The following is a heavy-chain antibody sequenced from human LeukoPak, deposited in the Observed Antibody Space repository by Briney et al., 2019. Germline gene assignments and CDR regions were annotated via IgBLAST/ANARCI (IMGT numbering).Heavy chain of an antibody. D-gene: IGHD6-19*01. CDR3: ARDLKGSGWYFDY. Sequence: SGTLSLTCAVSGGSISSSNWWSWVRQPPGKGLEWIGEIYHSGSTNYNPSLKSRVTVSVDKSKNQFSLKLSSVTAADTAVYCCARDLKGSGWYFDYWGQGTLVTVSS. CDR1: GGSISSSNW. J-gene: IGHJ4*02. CDR2: IYHSGST. V-gene: IGHV4-4*01.